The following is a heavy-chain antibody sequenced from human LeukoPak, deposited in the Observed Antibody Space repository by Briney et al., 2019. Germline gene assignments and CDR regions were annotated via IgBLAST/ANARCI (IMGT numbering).Heavy chain of an antibody. CDR2: ISWNGGST. J-gene: IGHJ5*02. V-gene: IGHV3-20*01. CDR1: GFTFDDYG. Sequence: TGGSLRLSCAASGFTFDDYGMSWVRQAPGKGLEWVSGISWNGGSTGYADSVKGRFTSSRDNAKNSLYLQMNSLRAEDTALYHCARNPGPVNWFDPWGQGTLVTVSS. D-gene: IGHD1-14*01. CDR3: ARNPGPVNWFDP.